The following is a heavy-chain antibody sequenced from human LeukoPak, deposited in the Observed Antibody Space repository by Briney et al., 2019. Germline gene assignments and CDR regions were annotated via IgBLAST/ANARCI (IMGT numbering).Heavy chain of an antibody. V-gene: IGHV4-59*01. CDR3: AREAAYSSSWYGGFDY. D-gene: IGHD6-13*01. J-gene: IGHJ4*02. CDR1: GGSISSYY. Sequence: SETLSLTCTVSGGSISSYYWSWIRQPPGKGLEWIGYIYYSGSTNYNPSLKSRVTISVDTSKNQFSQKLSSVTAADTAVYYCAREAAYSSSWYGGFDYWGQGTLVTVSS. CDR2: IYYSGST.